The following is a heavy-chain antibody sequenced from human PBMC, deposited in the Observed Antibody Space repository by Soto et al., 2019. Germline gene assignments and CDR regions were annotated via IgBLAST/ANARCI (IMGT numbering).Heavy chain of an antibody. Sequence: QVQLQESGPGLVKPSQTLSLTCTVSGGSISSGGYYWSWIRQHPGKGLEWIGYIYYSGSTYYNPSLKSRVTISVYKSNNQCPLNRSSVTAADTAVYYSARSVGVAAAGPFDYWGQGTLVTVSS. V-gene: IGHV4-31*03. D-gene: IGHD6-13*01. CDR3: ARSVGVAAAGPFDY. CDR2: IYYSGST. J-gene: IGHJ4*02. CDR1: GGSISSGGYY.